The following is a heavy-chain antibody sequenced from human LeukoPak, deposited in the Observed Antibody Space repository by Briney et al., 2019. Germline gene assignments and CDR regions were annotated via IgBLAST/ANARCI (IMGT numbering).Heavy chain of an antibody. CDR3: ARQSPVGDYDY. J-gene: IGHJ4*02. Sequence: GGSLRLSCAASGFTFSSYSLNWVRQAPGKGLEWVSSISSSSTYVYYEDSVKGRFTISRDNAKNSVYLQMNSLRAEDTAVYYCARQSPVGDYDYWGQGTLVTVSS. V-gene: IGHV3-21*01. CDR1: GFTFSSYS. D-gene: IGHD4-17*01. CDR2: ISSSSTYV.